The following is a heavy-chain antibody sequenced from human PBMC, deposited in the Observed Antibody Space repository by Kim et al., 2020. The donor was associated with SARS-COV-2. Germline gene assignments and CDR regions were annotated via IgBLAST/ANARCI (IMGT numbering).Heavy chain of an antibody. Sequence: SYADSVKGRFTISRDNAKNTLYLQMNSLRAEDTAVYYCARFTLPSGTFDYWGQGTLVTVSS. J-gene: IGHJ4*02. CDR3: ARFTLPSGTFDY. V-gene: IGHV3-74*01.